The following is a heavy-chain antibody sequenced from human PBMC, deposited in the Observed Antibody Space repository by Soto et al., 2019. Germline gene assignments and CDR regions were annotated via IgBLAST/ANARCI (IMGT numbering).Heavy chain of an antibody. CDR1: GVSISSGDDY. CDR2: IYYSGST. D-gene: IGHD3-3*01. CDR3: AQEPVSITIFGVSGMDV. Sequence: QVQLQESGPGLVKPSQTLSLTCTVSGVSISSGDDYWSWIRQPPGKGLESIGYIYYSGSTYYKPSLKSQVTISVDTSKNQLSLNLRSVNAADTAVYYFAQEPVSITIFGVSGMDVWGRGTPVTVSS. J-gene: IGHJ6*02. V-gene: IGHV4-30-4*01.